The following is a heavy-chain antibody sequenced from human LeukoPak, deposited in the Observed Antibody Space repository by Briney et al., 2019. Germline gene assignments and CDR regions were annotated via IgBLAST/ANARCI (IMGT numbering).Heavy chain of an antibody. Sequence: PSETLSLACTVSGGSISSGGYYWSWIRQHPGKGLEWIGYIYDSGSTYYNPSLKSRVTISVDTSKNQFSLKLSSVTAADTAVYYCARAQPITIFGVVISSARPWFDPWGQGTLVTVSS. CDR2: IYDSGST. V-gene: IGHV4-31*03. J-gene: IGHJ5*02. CDR1: GGSISSGGYY. CDR3: ARAQPITIFGVVISSARPWFDP. D-gene: IGHD3-3*01.